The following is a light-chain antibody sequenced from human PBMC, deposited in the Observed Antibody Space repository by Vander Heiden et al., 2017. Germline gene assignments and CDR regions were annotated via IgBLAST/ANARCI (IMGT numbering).Light chain of an antibody. V-gene: IGLV1-40*01. J-gene: IGLJ3*02. CDR1: SSNIGAGYD. CDR2: GNI. Sequence: QSVLRQPPSVSGAPGQTVSISCIGSSSNIGAGYDVHWYQQLPGTAPKVLIYGNINRPSGVPDRFSGSKSGTSASLAITGLQAEDEADYYCQSYDSSLSGWVFGGGTKLTVL. CDR3: QSYDSSLSGWV.